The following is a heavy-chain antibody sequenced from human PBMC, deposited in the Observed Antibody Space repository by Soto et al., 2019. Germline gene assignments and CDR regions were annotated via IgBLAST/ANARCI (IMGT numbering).Heavy chain of an antibody. D-gene: IGHD2-21*02. CDR3: ARGEHIVVVTPGWDY. Sequence: SETLSLTCAVYGGSFSGYYWSWIRQPPGKGLEWIGEINHSGSTNYNPSLKSRVTISVDTSKNQFSLKLSSVTAADTAVYYCARGEHIVVVTPGWDYWGQGTLVTVYS. J-gene: IGHJ4*02. V-gene: IGHV4-34*01. CDR1: GGSFSGYY. CDR2: INHSGST.